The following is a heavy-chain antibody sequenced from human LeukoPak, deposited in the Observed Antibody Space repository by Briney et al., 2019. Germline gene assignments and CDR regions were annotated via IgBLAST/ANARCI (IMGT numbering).Heavy chain of an antibody. CDR3: AKEGDIVVVPAAIDY. V-gene: IGHV3-30-3*01. CDR2: ISYDGSNK. CDR1: GFTFSSYA. J-gene: IGHJ4*02. D-gene: IGHD2-2*02. Sequence: GGSLRLSCAASGFTFSSYAMHWVRQAPGKGVEWGAVISYDGSNKYYADSVKGRFTISRDNSKNTLYLQMNSLRAEDTAVYYCAKEGDIVVVPAAIDYWGQGTLVTVSS.